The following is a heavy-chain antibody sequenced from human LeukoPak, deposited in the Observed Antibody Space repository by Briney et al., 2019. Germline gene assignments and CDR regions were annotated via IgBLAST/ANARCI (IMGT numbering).Heavy chain of an antibody. CDR3: ARDSDSSGWLDYYMDV. V-gene: IGHV3-21*01. CDR2: ISSSSSYI. J-gene: IGHJ6*03. CDR1: GFTFSSYS. D-gene: IGHD6-19*01. Sequence: GGSLRLSCAASGFTFSSYSMNWVRQAPGKGLEWVSSISSSSSYIYYADSVKGRFTISRDSAKNSLYLQMNSLRAEDTAVYYCARDSDSSGWLDYYMDVWGKGTTVTISS.